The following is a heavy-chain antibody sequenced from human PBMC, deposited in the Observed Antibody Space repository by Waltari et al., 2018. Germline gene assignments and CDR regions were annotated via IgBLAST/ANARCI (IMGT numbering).Heavy chain of an antibody. V-gene: IGHV4-38-2*02. CDR2: IYHSGST. Sequence: QVQLQESGPGLVKPSETLSLTCTVSGYSISSGYYWGWIRQPPGKGLEWIWSIYHSGSTYYDPSLKSRVTISVDTSKNQFSLKLSSVTSADTAVYYCARATGPRYYDFWSGLFDPWGQGTLVTVSS. D-gene: IGHD3-3*01. J-gene: IGHJ5*02. CDR3: ARATGPRYYDFWSGLFDP. CDR1: GYSISSGYY.